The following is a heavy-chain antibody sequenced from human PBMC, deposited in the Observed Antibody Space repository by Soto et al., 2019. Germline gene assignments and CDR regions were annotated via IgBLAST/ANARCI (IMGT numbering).Heavy chain of an antibody. CDR1: GYSFTDYH. D-gene: IGHD6-6*01. CDR3: ARDRRAARKDYYYYGMDV. J-gene: IGHJ6*02. CDR2: ISAYNGNT. V-gene: IGHV1-18*04. Sequence: ASVKVSCKASGYSFTDYHIHWVRQAPGQGLEWMGWISAYNGNTNYAQKLQGRVTMTTDTSTSTAYMELRSLRSDDTAVYYCARDRRAARKDYYYYGMDVWGQGTTVTVSS.